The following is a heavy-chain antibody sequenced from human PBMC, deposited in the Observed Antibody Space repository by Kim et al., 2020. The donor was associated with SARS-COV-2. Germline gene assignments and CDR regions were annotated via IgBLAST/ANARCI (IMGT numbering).Heavy chain of an antibody. CDR2: MYYSGST. D-gene: IGHD3-22*01. V-gene: IGHV4-30-4*08. CDR1: GGSISSGTYY. Sequence: SETLSLTCTVSGGSISSGTYYWGWIRQPPGEGLEWIGYMYYSGSTYYNPSLKSRVTISVDTSKNQFSLKLTSVTAADTAVYYCARVNNPSDRSGWFNP. CDR3: ARVNNPSDRSGWFNP. J-gene: IGHJ5*02.